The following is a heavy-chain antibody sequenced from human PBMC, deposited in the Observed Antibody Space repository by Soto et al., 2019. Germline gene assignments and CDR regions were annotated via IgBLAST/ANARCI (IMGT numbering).Heavy chain of an antibody. Sequence: QVQLQQWGAGLLKPSETLSLTCAVYGGSFSGYYWSWIRQPPGKGLEWIGEINHSGSTNYNPSLKSRVTISVDTSKNQFSLTLSSVTAADTAVYYCARGSKLRYFDWLPRGFDYWGQGTLVTVSS. J-gene: IGHJ4*02. CDR2: INHSGST. CDR3: ARGSKLRYFDWLPRGFDY. CDR1: GGSFSGYY. V-gene: IGHV4-34*01. D-gene: IGHD3-9*01.